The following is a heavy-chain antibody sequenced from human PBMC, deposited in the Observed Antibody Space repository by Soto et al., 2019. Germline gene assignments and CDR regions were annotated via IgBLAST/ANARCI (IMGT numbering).Heavy chain of an antibody. Sequence: ASVKVSCKASRYTFTDFYIHWVRQAPGQGLEWMAWISPYSGGSNYAQRFQGSVTVTRDTSISTAYMELSRLTSDDTAIYFCARSPTTMFQPLDYWGPGTLVTVSS. D-gene: IGHD3-10*02. J-gene: IGHJ4*02. CDR2: ISPYSGGS. V-gene: IGHV1-2*02. CDR1: RYTFTDFY. CDR3: ARSPTTMFQPLDY.